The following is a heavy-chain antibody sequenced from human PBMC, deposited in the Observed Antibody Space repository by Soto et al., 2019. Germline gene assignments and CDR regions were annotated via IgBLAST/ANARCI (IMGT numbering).Heavy chain of an antibody. CDR2: IYYSGST. CDR3: ARLNWPDYYGMDV. J-gene: IGHJ6*02. D-gene: IGHD1-1*01. CDR1: GGSISSSSYY. Sequence: QLQLQESGPGLVKPSETLSLTCTVSGGSISSSSYYWGWIRQPPGKGLEWIGRIYYSGSTYYNPSLKSRVTISVDTSKNQFSLKLSSVTAADTAVYYCARLNWPDYYGMDVWGQGTTVTVSS. V-gene: IGHV4-39*01.